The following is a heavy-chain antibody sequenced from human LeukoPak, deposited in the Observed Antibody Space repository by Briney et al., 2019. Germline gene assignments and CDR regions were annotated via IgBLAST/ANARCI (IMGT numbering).Heavy chain of an antibody. V-gene: IGHV1-2*02. CDR3: ARLGEFVYGIDY. D-gene: IGHD3-16*01. J-gene: IGHJ4*02. CDR2: INPNGGGT. Sequence: ASVKVSCKASGYTFTGYYMHWVRQAPGQGLEWMGWINPNGGGTNYAQKFQGRVTMTRDTSISTAYMELSRLRSDDTAVYYCARLGEFVYGIDYWGQGTLVTFSS. CDR1: GYTFTGYY.